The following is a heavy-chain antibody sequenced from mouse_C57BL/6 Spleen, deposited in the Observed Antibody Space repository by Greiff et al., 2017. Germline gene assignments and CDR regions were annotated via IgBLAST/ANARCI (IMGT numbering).Heavy chain of an antibody. CDR2: INPNYGTT. CDR3: ERSETWARYAMDY. CDR1: GYSFTDYN. J-gene: IGHJ4*01. Sequence: VHVKQSGPELVKPGASVKISCKASGYSFTDYNMNWVKQSNGKSLEWIGVINPNYGTTSYNQKFKGKATLTVDQSPSTAYMQLNSLTSADSAVYYCERSETWARYAMDYWGQGTSVTVSS. V-gene: IGHV1-39*01.